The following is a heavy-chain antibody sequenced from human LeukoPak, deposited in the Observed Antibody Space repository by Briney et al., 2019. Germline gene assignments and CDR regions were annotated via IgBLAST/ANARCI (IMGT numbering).Heavy chain of an antibody. V-gene: IGHV3-7*03. CDR2: IKQDGSEK. CDR1: GFTFSDYW. D-gene: IGHD2/OR15-2a*01. Sequence: GGSLRLSCAASGFTFSDYWMTWVRQAPGKGLEWVANIKQDGSEKYYVDSVKGRFTISRDNSKNTLYLQMNSLRAEDTAVYYCAKSLQGGAHVIYGGMDVWGQGTTVTVSS. CDR3: AKSLQGGAHVIYGGMDV. J-gene: IGHJ6*02.